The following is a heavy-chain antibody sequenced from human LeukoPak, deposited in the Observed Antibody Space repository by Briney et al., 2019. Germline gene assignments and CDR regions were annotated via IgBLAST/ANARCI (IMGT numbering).Heavy chain of an antibody. V-gene: IGHV3-23*01. CDR2: ISGSGGST. CDR3: AKIPITMVRGVNYYYYYMDV. Sequence: GGSLRLSCAASGFTFSSYGMSWVRQAPGKGLEWVSAISGSGGSTYYADSVKGRFTISRDNSKNTLYLQMNSLRAEDTAVYYCAKIPITMVRGVNYYYYYMDVWGKGTTVTISS. CDR1: GFTFSSYG. J-gene: IGHJ6*03. D-gene: IGHD3-10*01.